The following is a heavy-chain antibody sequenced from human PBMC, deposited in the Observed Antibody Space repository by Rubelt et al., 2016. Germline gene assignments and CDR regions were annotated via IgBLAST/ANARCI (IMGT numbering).Heavy chain of an antibody. CDR2: IYYRGST. Sequence: QVQLQESGPGLVKPSETLSLTCTVSGVSVSDYYWTWIRQPPGKGLEWIGNIYYRGSTNYNPSLKSRVTISVDTSKNQFSLNLTSVTAADTAVYYCARSPLRGDIAPRRYYYGMDVWGQGTTVTVSS. CDR3: ARSPLRGDIAPRRYYYGMDV. J-gene: IGHJ6*02. V-gene: IGHV4-59*02. CDR1: GVSVSDYY. D-gene: IGHD5-12*01.